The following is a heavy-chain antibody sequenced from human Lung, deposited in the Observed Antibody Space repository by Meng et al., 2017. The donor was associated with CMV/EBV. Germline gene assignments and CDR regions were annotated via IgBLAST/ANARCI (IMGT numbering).Heavy chain of an antibody. J-gene: IGHJ4*02. CDR1: GGSISSCNW. V-gene: IGHV4-4*02. Sequence: QGQLQESGPGLVKPAGTLSLTCAVSGGSISSCNWWSWVRQPPGKGLEWIGEIYHSGSTNYNPSLKSRVTISVDKSKNQFSLKLSSVTAADTAVYYCASFPPPGKQWLVTDYWGQGTLVTVSS. CDR2: IYHSGST. D-gene: IGHD6-19*01. CDR3: ASFPPPGKQWLVTDY.